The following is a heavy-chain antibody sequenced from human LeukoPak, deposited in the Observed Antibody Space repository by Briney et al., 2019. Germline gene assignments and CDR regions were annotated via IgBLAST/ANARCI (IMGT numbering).Heavy chain of an antibody. CDR3: ARAARQGFTMIVVPFFYFDL. D-gene: IGHD3-22*01. CDR2: INGGGST. CDR1: GGSISSGASD. Sequence: SETLSLTCTVSGGSISSGASDWGWIRQHPKRDLEWVGYINGGGSTYYNPSLGSRVTMSVDTSKTHFCLKLSSVTAADSAVYYCARAARQGFTMIVVPFFYFDLWGRGTLVTVSS. J-gene: IGHJ2*01. V-gene: IGHV4-31*03.